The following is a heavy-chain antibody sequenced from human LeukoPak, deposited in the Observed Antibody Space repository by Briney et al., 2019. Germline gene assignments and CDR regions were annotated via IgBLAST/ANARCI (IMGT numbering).Heavy chain of an antibody. J-gene: IGHJ2*01. V-gene: IGHV4-59*01. Sequence: SETLSLTCTVSGGSISSYYWSWIRQPPGKGLEWIGYIYYSGSTNYNPSLKSRVTISVDTSKNQFSLKLSSVTAADTAVYYCARVLGRVAAAGYWYFDLWGRGTLVTVSS. CDR1: GGSISSYY. CDR3: ARVLGRVAAAGYWYFDL. CDR2: IYYSGST. D-gene: IGHD6-13*01.